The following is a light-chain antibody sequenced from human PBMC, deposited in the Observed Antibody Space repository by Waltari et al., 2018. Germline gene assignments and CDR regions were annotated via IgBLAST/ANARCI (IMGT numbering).Light chain of an antibody. CDR3: QSYDTTLSAVV. CDR1: KSNIGAHFD. V-gene: IGLV1-40*01. Sequence: QSVLTQPPSVSGAPGPRVTISCSGSKSNIGAHFDVHLYQQVPGTAPKLLLHSFSNRPSGVSDRFSGFKSGASASLVITGLQAEDEAMYYCQSYDTTLSAVVFGGGTRLTV. J-gene: IGLJ2*01. CDR2: SFS.